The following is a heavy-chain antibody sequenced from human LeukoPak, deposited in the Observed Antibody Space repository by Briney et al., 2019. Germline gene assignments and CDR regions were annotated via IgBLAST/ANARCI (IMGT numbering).Heavy chain of an antibody. D-gene: IGHD5-18*01. J-gene: IGHJ4*02. CDR2: ISGSGGST. CDR3: AKGDTAMETLDY. V-gene: IGHV3-23*01. CDR1: GFTVSSNY. Sequence: GGSLRLSCAASGFTVSSNYMSWVRQAPGKGLEWVSAISGSGGSTYYADSVKGRFTISRDNSKNTLYLQMNSLRAEDTAVYYCAKGDTAMETLDYWGQGTLVTVSS.